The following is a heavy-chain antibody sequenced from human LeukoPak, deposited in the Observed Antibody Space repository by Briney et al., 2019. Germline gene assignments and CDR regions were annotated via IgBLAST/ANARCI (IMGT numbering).Heavy chain of an antibody. CDR1: GGSISGYY. Sequence: SETLSLTCTVSGGSISGYYWSWIRQPPGKGLQWIGYISYSGGTNYNPSLKSRVTISVDTSKNQFSLKLSSVTAADTAVYYCARGDYYYYYYYMDVWGKGTTVTISS. D-gene: IGHD3/OR15-3a*01. CDR2: ISYSGGT. CDR3: ARGDYYYYYYYMDV. J-gene: IGHJ6*03. V-gene: IGHV4-59*01.